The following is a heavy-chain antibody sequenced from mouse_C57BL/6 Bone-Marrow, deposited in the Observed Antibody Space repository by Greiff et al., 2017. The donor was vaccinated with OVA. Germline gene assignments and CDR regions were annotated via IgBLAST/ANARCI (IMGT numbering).Heavy chain of an antibody. CDR3: ARKIYYYGSSFLYAMDY. Sequence: QVHVKQSGPGLVQPSQSLSITCTVSGFSLTSYGVHWVRQSPGKGLEWLGVIWSGGSTDYNAAFISRLSISKDNSKSQVFFKMNSLQADDTAIYYCARKIYYYGSSFLYAMDYWGQGTSVTVSS. D-gene: IGHD1-1*01. CDR1: GFSLTSYG. CDR2: IWSGGST. J-gene: IGHJ4*01. V-gene: IGHV2-2*01.